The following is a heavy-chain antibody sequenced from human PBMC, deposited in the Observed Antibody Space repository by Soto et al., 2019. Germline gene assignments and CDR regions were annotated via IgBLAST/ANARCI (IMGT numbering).Heavy chain of an antibody. V-gene: IGHV4-31*03. D-gene: IGHD3-10*01. Sequence: QVQLQESGPGLVKPSQTLSLTCTVSGGSISSGGYYWSWIRQHPGKGLEWIGYIYYSGSTYYNPSLKTRVTISXXTXKXXFSLKLSSVTAADTAVYYCARESLWFGELSSDFDYWGQGTLVTVSS. J-gene: IGHJ4*02. CDR1: GGSISSGGYY. CDR2: IYYSGST. CDR3: ARESLWFGELSSDFDY.